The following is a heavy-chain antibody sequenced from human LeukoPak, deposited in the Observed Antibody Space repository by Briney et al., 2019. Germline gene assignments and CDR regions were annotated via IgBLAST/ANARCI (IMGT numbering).Heavy chain of an antibody. CDR1: GYTFTGYY. J-gene: IGHJ4*02. V-gene: IGHV1-69*13. D-gene: IGHD5-18*01. Sequence: SVKVSCKASGYTFTGYYMHWVRQAPGQGLEWMGGIIPIFGTANYAQKFQGRVTITADESTSTAYMELSSLRSEDTAVYYCARDYVDTAMVWDYWGQGTLVTVSS. CDR3: ARDYVDTAMVWDY. CDR2: IIPIFGTA.